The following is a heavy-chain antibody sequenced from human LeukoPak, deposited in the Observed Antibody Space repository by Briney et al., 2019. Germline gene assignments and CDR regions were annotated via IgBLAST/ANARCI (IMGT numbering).Heavy chain of an antibody. J-gene: IGHJ3*02. V-gene: IGHV1-2*02. CDR2: INPNSGGT. D-gene: IGHD3-22*01. CDR1: GYTFTGYY. CDR3: ARDRDFIHYYDSSGYLGVAFDI. Sequence: ASVKVSCKASGYTFTGYYMHWVRQAPGQGLEWMGWINPNSGGTNYAQKFQGRVTMTRDTSISTAYMELSSLRSEDTAVYYCARDRDFIHYYDSSGYLGVAFDIWGQGTMVTVSS.